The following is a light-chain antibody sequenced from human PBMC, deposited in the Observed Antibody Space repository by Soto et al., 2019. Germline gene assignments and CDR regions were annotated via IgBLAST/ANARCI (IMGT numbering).Light chain of an antibody. CDR3: QQYNDWPPELT. Sequence: EIVLTQSPGTLSLSPGEIATLSFSASQSVSSNLAWYQQRPGQAPRLLIYGASTRAAGIPARFSGSGSGTDFTLTISGLQSEDSAVYYCQQYNDWPPELTFGGGTKVDIK. J-gene: IGKJ4*01. CDR1: QSVSSN. V-gene: IGKV3-15*01. CDR2: GAS.